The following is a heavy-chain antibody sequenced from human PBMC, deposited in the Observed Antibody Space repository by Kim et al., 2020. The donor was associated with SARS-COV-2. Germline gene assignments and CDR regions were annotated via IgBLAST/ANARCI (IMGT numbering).Heavy chain of an antibody. CDR1: GFTFSNAW. J-gene: IGHJ6*02. CDR2: IKSKTDGGTT. CDR3: TTDAIGGSGYSGYYYYYGMDV. Sequence: EGSLRLSCAASGFTFSNAWMSWVRQAPGKGLEWVGRIKSKTDGGTTDYAAPVKGRFTISRDDSKNTLYLQMNSLKTEDTAVYYCTTDAIGGSGYSGYYYYYGMDVWGQGTTVTVSS. D-gene: IGHD3-22*01. V-gene: IGHV3-15*01.